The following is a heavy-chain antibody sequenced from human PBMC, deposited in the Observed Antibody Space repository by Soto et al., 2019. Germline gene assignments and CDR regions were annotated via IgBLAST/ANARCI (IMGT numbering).Heavy chain of an antibody. J-gene: IGHJ4*02. CDR3: ARHSRSTGTSFDY. Sequence: PSETLSLTCTVSGGSISSYYWSWIRQPPGKGLEWIGYIYYSGSTNYNPSLKSRVTISVDTSKNQFSLKLSSVTAADTAVYYCARHSRSTGTSFDYWGQGTLVTVSS. D-gene: IGHD1-1*01. V-gene: IGHV4-59*08. CDR1: GGSISSYY. CDR2: IYYSGST.